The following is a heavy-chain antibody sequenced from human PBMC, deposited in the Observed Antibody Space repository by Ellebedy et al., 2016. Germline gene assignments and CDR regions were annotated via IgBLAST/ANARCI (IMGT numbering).Heavy chain of an antibody. CDR3: VRESESSGYGFDH. CDR2: INTHGSVA. Sequence: GESLKISCAASGFTFSNYGMHWVRQAPGKGLEYISTINTHGSVASYVNSVRGRFTISRDNSKYTLYLQMGGLRAEDTAVYYCVRESESSGYGFDHWGQGTLVTVSS. J-gene: IGHJ4*02. CDR1: GFTFSNYG. V-gene: IGHV3-64*01. D-gene: IGHD3-22*01.